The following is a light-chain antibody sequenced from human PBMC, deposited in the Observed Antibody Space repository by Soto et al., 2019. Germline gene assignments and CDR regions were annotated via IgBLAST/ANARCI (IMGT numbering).Light chain of an antibody. CDR2: GAS. CDR3: QQYENWPRT. Sequence: EVVMTQSPATLSVSPGERASLSCRASQSVNNNLAWYQQKPGHAPRLLIYGASTRATGIPAKFSGSGSGTEFTLTISSLQSEDFAVYYCQQYENWPRTFGQGTKVDIK. V-gene: IGKV3-15*01. J-gene: IGKJ1*01. CDR1: QSVNNN.